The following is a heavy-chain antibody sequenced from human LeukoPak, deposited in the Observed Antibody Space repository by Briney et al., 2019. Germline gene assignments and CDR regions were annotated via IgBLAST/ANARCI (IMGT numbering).Heavy chain of an antibody. V-gene: IGHV3-23*01. Sequence: GGSLRLSCAASGFTFSSYAMSWVRQAPGKGLEWVSTISGSGGSTYYADSVKGRFTISRDNSKNTLYLQMNSLRAEDTAVYYCAKDGIRGYSYGFAYFDYWGQGTLVTVSS. D-gene: IGHD5-18*01. CDR3: AKDGIRGYSYGFAYFDY. CDR2: ISGSGGST. J-gene: IGHJ4*02. CDR1: GFTFSSYA.